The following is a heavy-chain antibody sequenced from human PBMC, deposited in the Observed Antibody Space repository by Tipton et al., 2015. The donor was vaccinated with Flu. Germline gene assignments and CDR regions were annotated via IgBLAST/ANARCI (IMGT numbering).Heavy chain of an antibody. D-gene: IGHD3-16*01. V-gene: IGHV4-39*07. J-gene: IGHJ3*01. CDR2: IYYSGIT. Sequence: TLSLTCTVSDGSVSSSLYYWGWIRQPPGKTLEWIGNIYYSGITYYNPSLMSRLTISGDTSKNEFSLKLNSVTAADTAVYYCARVTSFGEVFTVAGAFDVWGQGTVVTVSS. CDR1: DGSVSSSLYY. CDR3: ARVTSFGEVFTVAGAFDV.